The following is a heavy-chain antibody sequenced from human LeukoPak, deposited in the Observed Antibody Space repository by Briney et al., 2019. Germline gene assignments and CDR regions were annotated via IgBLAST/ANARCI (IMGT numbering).Heavy chain of an antibody. CDR3: ARDQGTVVGASED. J-gene: IGHJ4*02. CDR1: GGTFSSYA. D-gene: IGHD1-26*01. CDR2: IIPILGIA. Sequence: ASVKVSCKASGGTFSSYAISWVRQAPGQGLEWMGRIIPILGIANYAQKFQGRVTITADKSTSTAYMELSSLRSEDTAVYYCARDQGTVVGASEDWGQGTLVTVSS. V-gene: IGHV1-69*04.